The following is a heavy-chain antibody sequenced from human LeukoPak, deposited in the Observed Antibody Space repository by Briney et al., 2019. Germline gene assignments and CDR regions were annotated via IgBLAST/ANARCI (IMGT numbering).Heavy chain of an antibody. Sequence: SETLSLTCTVSGGAISSYYWSWIRQPAGKGLEWNGRIYTSGSTNYNPSLKSRVTMSVDTSKNQFSLKLSSVTAADTAVYYCARTGFHEYYYYMDVWGKGTTVTVSS. J-gene: IGHJ6*03. D-gene: IGHD1-14*01. V-gene: IGHV4-4*07. CDR2: IYTSGST. CDR1: GGAISSYY. CDR3: ARTGFHEYYYYMDV.